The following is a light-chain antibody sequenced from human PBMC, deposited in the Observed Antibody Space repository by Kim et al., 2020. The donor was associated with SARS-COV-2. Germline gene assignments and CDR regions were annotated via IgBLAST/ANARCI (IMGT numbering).Light chain of an antibody. CDR2: TAS. V-gene: IGKV1-12*01. Sequence: DIQLTQSPSSVSASVGDRVTITCRASQGISSCLAWYQQKRGKAPKLLIYTASGLQSGVPSRFSGSGSGTDFTITISSLQPEDSATYYCQQGNIVPPTFGQGTKVDSK. CDR3: QQGNIVPPT. J-gene: IGKJ1*01. CDR1: QGISSC.